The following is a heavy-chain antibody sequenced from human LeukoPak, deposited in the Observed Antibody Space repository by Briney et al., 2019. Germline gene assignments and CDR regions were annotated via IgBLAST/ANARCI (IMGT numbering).Heavy chain of an antibody. CDR3: ARMRCGTAAPGDPVLAAYYFDY. CDR2: IDWDDDK. J-gene: IGHJ4*02. D-gene: IGHD2-15*01. CDR1: GFSLSTSGMC. V-gene: IGHV2-70*11. Sequence: SGPALVKPPQTLTLTCTFSGFSLSTSGMCVSWIRQPPGKALEWLARIDWDDDKYYSTSLKTRLTISKDTSKNQVVLTMTNMDPVDTATYCCARMRCGTAAPGDPVLAAYYFDYWGQGTLVTVSS.